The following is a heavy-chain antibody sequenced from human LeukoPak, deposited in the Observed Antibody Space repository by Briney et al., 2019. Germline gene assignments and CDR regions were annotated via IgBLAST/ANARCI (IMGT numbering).Heavy chain of an antibody. CDR1: GYTFTSYY. J-gene: IGHJ4*02. CDR3: ARVMGQYYDSSGYPFDY. CDR2: INPSGGST. Sequence: ASVKVSCKASGYTFTSYYMHWVRQAPGQGLEWMGIINPSGGSTSYAQKFQGRVTITADESTSTAYMELSSLRSEDTAVYYCARVMGQYYDSSGYPFDYWGQGTLVTVSS. V-gene: IGHV1-46*01. D-gene: IGHD3-22*01.